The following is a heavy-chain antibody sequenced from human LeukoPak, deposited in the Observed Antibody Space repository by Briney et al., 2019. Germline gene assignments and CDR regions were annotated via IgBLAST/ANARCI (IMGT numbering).Heavy chain of an antibody. V-gene: IGHV4-59*11. J-gene: IGHJ5*02. Sequence: PSETLSLTCTVSGGSISSHYWSWIRQPPGKGLEWIGYIYYSGSTNYNPSLKSRVTISVDTSKNQFSLKLSSVTAADTAEYYCARERGAYYYDSREPLFDPWGQGTLVTVSS. D-gene: IGHD3-22*01. CDR2: IYYSGST. CDR1: GGSISSHY. CDR3: ARERGAYYYDSREPLFDP.